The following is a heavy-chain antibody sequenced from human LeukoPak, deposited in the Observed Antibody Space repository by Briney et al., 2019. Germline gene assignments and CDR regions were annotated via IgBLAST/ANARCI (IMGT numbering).Heavy chain of an antibody. D-gene: IGHD5-18*01. J-gene: IGHJ4*02. Sequence: GGSLRLSCAASGLTVSSNYMSWVRQAPGKGLEWVSVIYSGGNTFYADSVKGRFTISRDNSKNTLYLQMNSLRAEDTAVYYCAREMIQLPGYFDYWGQGTLVIVSS. V-gene: IGHV3-53*01. CDR2: IYSGGNT. CDR3: AREMIQLPGYFDY. CDR1: GLTVSSNY.